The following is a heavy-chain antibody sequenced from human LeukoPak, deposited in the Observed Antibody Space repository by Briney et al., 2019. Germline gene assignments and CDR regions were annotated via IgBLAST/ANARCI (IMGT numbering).Heavy chain of an antibody. J-gene: IGHJ4*02. D-gene: IGHD4-11*01. CDR3: AKDLFDYGNYDYFDS. CDR1: GFTFTNYA. Sequence: GGSLRLSCAASGFTFTNYAMTWVRQAPGKGLKWVSSISGSGGSTYYADSVTGRSTISRDPSKNTVYLQMNSLRVEDTAVYYCAKDLFDYGNYDYFDSWGQGTLVTVS. V-gene: IGHV3-23*01. CDR2: ISGSGGST.